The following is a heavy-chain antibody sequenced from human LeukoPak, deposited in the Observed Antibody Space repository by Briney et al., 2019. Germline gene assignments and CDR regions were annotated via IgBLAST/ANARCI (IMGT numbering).Heavy chain of an antibody. D-gene: IGHD5-12*01. V-gene: IGHV4-34*01. J-gene: IGHJ4*02. Sequence: SETLSLTCAVYGGSFSGYYWSWIRQPPGKGLEWIGEINHSGSTNYNPSLKSRATISVDTSKNQFSLKLSSVTAADTAVYYCARGGYSGYEPRPFDYWGQGTLVTVSS. CDR1: GGSFSGYY. CDR3: ARGGYSGYEPRPFDY. CDR2: INHSGST.